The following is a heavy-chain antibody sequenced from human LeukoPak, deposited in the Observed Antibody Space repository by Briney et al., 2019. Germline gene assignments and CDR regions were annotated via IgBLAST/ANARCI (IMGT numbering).Heavy chain of an antibody. J-gene: IGHJ6*03. Sequence: GGSLRLSCAASGFTFSSYGMSWVRQAPGKGLEWVSAISGSGGSTYYADSVKGRFTIPRDNSKNTLYLQMNSLRAEDTAVYYCAKSSGYSYGYRYYYYYMDVWGKGTTVTISS. D-gene: IGHD5-18*01. CDR1: GFTFSSYG. CDR3: AKSSGYSYGYRYYYYYMDV. V-gene: IGHV3-23*01. CDR2: ISGSGGST.